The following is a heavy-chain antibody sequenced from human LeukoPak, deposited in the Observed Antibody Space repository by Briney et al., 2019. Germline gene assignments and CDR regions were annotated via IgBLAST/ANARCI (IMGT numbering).Heavy chain of an antibody. V-gene: IGHV3-74*01. Sequence: GSLRLSCAASGFPFSSYWMHWVRQVPGKGLLWVSRINSDGSATIYADSVRGRFTISRDNAKNTLYLQMSGLRVEDTAVCHCASDSPYYGMDVWGQGTTVTVSS. CDR2: INSDGSAT. CDR3: ASDSPYYGMDV. CDR1: GFPFSSYW. J-gene: IGHJ6*02.